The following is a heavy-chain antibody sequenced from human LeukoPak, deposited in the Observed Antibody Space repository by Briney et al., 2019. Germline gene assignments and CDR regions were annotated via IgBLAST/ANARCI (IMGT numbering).Heavy chain of an antibody. CDR3: ARPHYSNYYFDY. D-gene: IGHD4-11*01. Sequence: GESLQISFKGSGYSFTSYWIAWVRQVPGKGLEWMGIIYPGDSDTRYSPSFQGQDTISADKSISTAYLQWSSLKASDTAMYYCARPHYSNYYFDYWGQGTLVTVSS. J-gene: IGHJ4*02. V-gene: IGHV5-51*01. CDR2: IYPGDSDT. CDR1: GYSFTSYW.